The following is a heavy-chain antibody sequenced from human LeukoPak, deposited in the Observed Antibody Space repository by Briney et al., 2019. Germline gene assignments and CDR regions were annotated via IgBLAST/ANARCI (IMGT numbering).Heavy chain of an antibody. Sequence: GGSLRLSCAPSGFTFSSDAMSWVRQAPGKGLEWVSGISSSGGSTYYADSVKGRFTISRDNSKNTLYPQMNSLRAEDTAVYYWGKRISAAPRAFDIRGQGTMVTVSS. CDR1: GFTFSSDA. CDR2: ISSSGGST. D-gene: IGHD2/OR15-2a*01. CDR3: GKRISAAPRAFDI. V-gene: IGHV3-23*01. J-gene: IGHJ3*02.